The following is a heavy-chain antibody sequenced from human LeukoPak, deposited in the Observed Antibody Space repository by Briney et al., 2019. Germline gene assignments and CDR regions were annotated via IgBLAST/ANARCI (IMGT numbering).Heavy chain of an antibody. CDR2: IYYSGST. CDR3: ARPSYSGSYDY. V-gene: IGHV4-39*01. J-gene: IGHJ4*02. D-gene: IGHD1-26*01. Sequence: SETLSLTCTVSGGSISSYYWGWIRQPPGKGLEWIGSIYYSGSTYYNPSLKSRVTISVDTSKNQFSLKLSSVTAADTAVYYCARPSYSGSYDYWGQGTLVTVSS. CDR1: GGSISSYY.